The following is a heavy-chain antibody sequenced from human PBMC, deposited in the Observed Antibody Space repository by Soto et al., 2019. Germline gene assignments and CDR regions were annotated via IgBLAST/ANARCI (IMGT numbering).Heavy chain of an antibody. Sequence: EVQLVESGGGLVQPGKSLRLSCDASGLSFDDYAMHWVRQAPGKGLEWVSGISWKSSSIGYADSVKGRFTISRDNAKKSLYLQMNSLTTEDTALYYCAKSTGGTANGMDVWGQGTTVIVSS. J-gene: IGHJ6*02. V-gene: IGHV3-9*01. D-gene: IGHD2-8*02. CDR2: ISWKSSSI. CDR3: AKSTGGTANGMDV. CDR1: GLSFDDYA.